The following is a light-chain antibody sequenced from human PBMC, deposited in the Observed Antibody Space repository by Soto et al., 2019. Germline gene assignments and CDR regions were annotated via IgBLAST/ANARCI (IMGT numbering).Light chain of an antibody. CDR3: QQYDNLPIT. Sequence: DIQMTQSPSTLSASVGDRVIITCRASQSISNWLAWYQQKPGKAPKLLIYDASSLESGVPSRFSGSGSGTEFTLTISSLQPDDFVTYYCQQYDNLPITFGQGTRLEIK. V-gene: IGKV1-5*01. CDR2: DAS. CDR1: QSISNW. J-gene: IGKJ5*01.